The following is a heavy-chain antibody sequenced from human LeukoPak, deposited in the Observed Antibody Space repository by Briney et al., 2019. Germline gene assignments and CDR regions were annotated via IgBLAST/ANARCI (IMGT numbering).Heavy chain of an antibody. Sequence: AGGSLRLSCAAYGFTFSIYAMSWVRQAPGKGLEWVSAISGSGGSTYYADSVKGRFTISRDNSKNTLYLQMNSLRAEDTAVYYCAKDANYYDSSGYQGDAFDIWGQGTMVTVSS. J-gene: IGHJ3*02. CDR3: AKDANYYDSSGYQGDAFDI. CDR2: ISGSGGST. D-gene: IGHD3-22*01. CDR1: GFTFSIYA. V-gene: IGHV3-23*01.